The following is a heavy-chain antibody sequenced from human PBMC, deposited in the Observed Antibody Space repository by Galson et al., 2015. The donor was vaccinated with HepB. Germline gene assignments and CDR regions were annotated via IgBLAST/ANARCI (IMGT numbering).Heavy chain of an antibody. J-gene: IGHJ4*02. CDR1: GFTFSIYE. CDR2: ISSSGDTM. D-gene: IGHD3-16*01. CDR3: VPRRADLGG. V-gene: IGHV3-48*03. Sequence: SLRLSCAASGFTFSIYEMNWVRQAPGKGLEWVSYISSSGDTMYYADSVKGRFTISRDNAKKSLYLQMNSLRAEDTAVYYCVPRRADLGGWGQGTLVSVSS.